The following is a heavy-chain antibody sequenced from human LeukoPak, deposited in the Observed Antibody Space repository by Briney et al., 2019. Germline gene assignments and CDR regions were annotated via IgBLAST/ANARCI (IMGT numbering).Heavy chain of an antibody. D-gene: IGHD1-26*01. CDR2: ITASGTAM. V-gene: IGHV3-48*02. J-gene: IGHJ4*02. CDR1: GFTFSSYS. Sequence: GGSLRLSCAASGFTFSSYSMNWVRQAPGKGLEWVSHITASGTAMFYADSVKDRFTISRDNAKNSLYLQMNSLRDEDTAVYYCASSGSYRFGYWGQGTLVTVSS. CDR3: ASSGSYRFGY.